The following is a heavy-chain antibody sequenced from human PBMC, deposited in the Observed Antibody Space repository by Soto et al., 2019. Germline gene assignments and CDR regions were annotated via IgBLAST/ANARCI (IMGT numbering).Heavy chain of an antibody. CDR2: IIPIFGTA. Sequence: QVQRVQSGAEGKKPGSSVKVSGKASGVTFSSYSISWVRQAPGQGLEWMGGIIPIFGTANYAQKLQGRFTITADEDTSTAYMELSSLRSEEPAVYYFARARMGYCISTSCPGAFDFWGQGTLVTVSS. J-gene: IGHJ4*02. V-gene: IGHV1-69*01. CDR1: GVTFSSYS. D-gene: IGHD2-2*01. CDR3: ARARMGYCISTSCPGAFDF.